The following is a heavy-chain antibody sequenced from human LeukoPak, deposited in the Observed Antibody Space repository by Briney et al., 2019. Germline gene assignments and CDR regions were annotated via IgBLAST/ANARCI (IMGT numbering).Heavy chain of an antibody. Sequence: PGGSLRLSCAASGFTFSSYWMSWVRQAPGKGLEWVANIKQDGSEKYYVDSVKGRFTISRDNAKNSLYLQMNSLRAEDTAVYYCARINSGSYYPFDYWGQGTLVSVSS. CDR1: GFTFSSYW. CDR3: ARINSGSYYPFDY. J-gene: IGHJ4*02. V-gene: IGHV3-7*01. D-gene: IGHD1-26*01. CDR2: IKQDGSEK.